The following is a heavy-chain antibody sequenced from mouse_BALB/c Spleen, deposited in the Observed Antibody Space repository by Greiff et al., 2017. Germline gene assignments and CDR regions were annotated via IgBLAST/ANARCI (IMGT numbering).Heavy chain of an antibody. CDR1: GFTFSSFG. V-gene: IGHV5-17*02. D-gene: IGHD1-1*01. Sequence: EVKLQESGGGLVQPGGSRKLSCAASGFTFSSFGMHWVRQAPEKGLEWVAYISSGSSTIYYADTVKGRFTISRDNPKNTLFLQMTSLRSEDTAMYYCARDSGYYGSRYYFDYWGQGTTLTVSS. CDR3: ARDSGYYGSRYYFDY. J-gene: IGHJ2*01. CDR2: ISSGSSTI.